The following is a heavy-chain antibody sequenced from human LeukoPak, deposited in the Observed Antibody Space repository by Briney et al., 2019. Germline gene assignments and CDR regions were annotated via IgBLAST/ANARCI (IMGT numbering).Heavy chain of an antibody. CDR2: IYTSGST. V-gene: IGHV4-4*07. Sequence: SETLSLTXTVSGGSISSYYWSWIRQPAGKGLEWIGRIYTSGSTNYNPSLKSRVTMSVDTSKNQFSLKLSSVTAADTAVYYCASPWYDFWSGSTRWAFDIWGQGTMVTVSS. D-gene: IGHD3-3*01. J-gene: IGHJ3*02. CDR1: GGSISSYY. CDR3: ASPWYDFWSGSTRWAFDI.